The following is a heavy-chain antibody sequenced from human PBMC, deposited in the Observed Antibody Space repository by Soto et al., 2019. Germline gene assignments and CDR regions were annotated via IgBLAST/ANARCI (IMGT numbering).Heavy chain of an antibody. CDR2: MNPNSGNT. Sequence: RASVKVSCKASGYTFTSYDINWVRQATGQGLEWMGWMNPNSGNTGYAQKFQGRVTMTRNTSISTAYMELSSLRSEDTAVYYCARGRRIAVAHNWFDPWGQGTLVTVSS. CDR3: ARGRRIAVAHNWFDP. CDR1: GYTFTSYD. V-gene: IGHV1-8*01. D-gene: IGHD6-19*01. J-gene: IGHJ5*02.